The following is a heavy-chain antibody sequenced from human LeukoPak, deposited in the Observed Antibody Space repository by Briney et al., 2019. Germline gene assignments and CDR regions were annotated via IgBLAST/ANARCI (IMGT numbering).Heavy chain of an antibody. CDR3: ARDPSAVAAGWFDP. J-gene: IGHJ5*02. Sequence: SQTLSLTCTVSGGSISSGSYYWSWIRQPAGKGLEWIGRIYTSGSTYYNPSLKSRVTISVDTSKNQFSLKLSSVTAADTAVYYCARDPSAVAAGWFDPWGQGTLVTVSS. CDR1: GGSISSGSYY. CDR2: IYTSGST. V-gene: IGHV4-61*02. D-gene: IGHD6-19*01.